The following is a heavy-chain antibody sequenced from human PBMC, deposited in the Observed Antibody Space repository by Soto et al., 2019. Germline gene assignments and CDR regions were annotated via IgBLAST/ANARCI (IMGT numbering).Heavy chain of an antibody. CDR2: IIPILGIA. Sequence: ASVKVSCKASGGTFSSYTISWVRQAPGQGLEWMGRIIPILGIANYAQKFQGRVTITADKSTSTAYMELSSLRSEDTAVYYCASRYSGYDIDYWGQGTLVTVSS. J-gene: IGHJ4*02. V-gene: IGHV1-69*02. CDR3: ASRYSGYDIDY. D-gene: IGHD5-12*01. CDR1: GGTFSSYT.